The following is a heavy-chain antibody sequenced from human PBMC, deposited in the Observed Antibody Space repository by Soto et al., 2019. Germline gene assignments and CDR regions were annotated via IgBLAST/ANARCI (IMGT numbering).Heavy chain of an antibody. CDR2: ISAYNGNT. D-gene: IGHD2-2*01. J-gene: IGHJ5*02. CDR3: ARDRGCSSTSCSNWFDP. V-gene: IGHV1-18*01. Sequence: ASVKVSCKASGYTFPSYGISWVRQAPGQGLEWMGWISAYNGNTNYAQKLQGRVTMTTDTSTSTAYMELRSLRSDDTAVYYCARDRGCSSTSCSNWFDPWGQGTLVTVSS. CDR1: GYTFPSYG.